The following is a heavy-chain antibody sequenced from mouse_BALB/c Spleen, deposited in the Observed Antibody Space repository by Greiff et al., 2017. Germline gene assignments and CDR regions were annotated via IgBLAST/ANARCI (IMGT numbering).Heavy chain of an antibody. CDR3: TSTYYGNYYPWFAY. CDR2: IRLKSNNYAT. CDR1: GFTFSNYW. J-gene: IGHJ3*01. V-gene: IGHV6-6*02. Sequence: EVKVEESGGGLVQPGGSMKLSCVASGFTFSNYWMNWVRQSPEKGLEWVAEIRLKSNNYATHYAESVKGRFTISRDDSKSSVYLQMNNLRAEDTGIYYCTSTYYGNYYPWFAYWGQGTLVTVSA. D-gene: IGHD2-10*01.